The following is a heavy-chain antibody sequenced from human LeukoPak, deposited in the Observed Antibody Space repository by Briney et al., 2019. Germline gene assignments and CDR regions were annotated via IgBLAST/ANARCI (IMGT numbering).Heavy chain of an antibody. CDR2: ISSGGSSI. CDR1: GTLFSRYT. V-gene: IGHV3-21*01. J-gene: IGHJ5*02. D-gene: IGHD5-12*01. CDR3: ARDGLGYDA. Sequence: PGGSLRLSCAAFGTLFSRYTMNWVRQAPGKGVEWVSSISSGGSSIYYSDSVRGRFTIARDDAKNSLYLQMNSLTADDTAVYYCARDGLGYDAWGQGTLVTVSS.